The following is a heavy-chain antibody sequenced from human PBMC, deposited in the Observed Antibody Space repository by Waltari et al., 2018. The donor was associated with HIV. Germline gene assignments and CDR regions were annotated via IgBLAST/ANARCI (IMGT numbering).Heavy chain of an antibody. V-gene: IGHV4-39*01. D-gene: IGHD2-21*02. CDR1: GGSITRNDFY. J-gene: IGHJ4*02. Sequence: QLHLQESGPGLVKPSETLALTCTVSGGSITRNDFYWAWLRQPPGKGLEWIGLMYNSGTTDYNPALKSRVSRSRDTSKNRFSLRLHSVTAADTAIYYCARGTIESGVTAGFGFWGQGTLVAVSS. CDR2: MYNSGTT. CDR3: ARGTIESGVTAGFGF.